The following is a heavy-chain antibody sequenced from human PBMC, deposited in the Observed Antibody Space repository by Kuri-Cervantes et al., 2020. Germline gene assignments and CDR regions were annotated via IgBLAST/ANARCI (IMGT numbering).Heavy chain of an antibody. D-gene: IGHD3-16*01. V-gene: IGHV4-31*03. J-gene: IGHJ6*02. Sequence: SETLSLTCTVSGGSISSGGYYWSWIRQHPGKGLEWIGYIYYSGSTYYNPSLKSRVTISVDTSKNQFSLKLSSVTAADTAVYYCARGPRFYYYGMDVWGQGTTVTVSS. CDR2: IYYSGST. CDR1: GGSISSGGYY. CDR3: ARGPRFYYYGMDV.